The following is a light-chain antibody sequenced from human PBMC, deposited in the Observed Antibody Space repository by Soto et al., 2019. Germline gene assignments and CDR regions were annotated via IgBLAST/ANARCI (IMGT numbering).Light chain of an antibody. V-gene: IGKV1-5*01. CDR2: DAS. J-gene: IGKJ1*01. CDR1: ESITFW. CDR3: QQLHSYPRT. Sequence: DIQMIQSPSTLSASVGDRVTITCRASESITFWLAWYQQKPGKAPKLLIYDASTLESGVPSRFSGSGSGTEFTLTISSLQPDDFATYYCQQLHSYPRTFGLGTKVDIK.